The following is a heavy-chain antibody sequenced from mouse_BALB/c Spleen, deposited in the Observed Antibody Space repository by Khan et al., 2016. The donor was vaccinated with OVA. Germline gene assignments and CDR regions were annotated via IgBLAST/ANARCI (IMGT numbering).Heavy chain of an antibody. CDR1: GYTFTDFA. J-gene: IGHJ3*01. CDR2: ISTYYGDA. D-gene: IGHD1-1*02. Sequence: QVQLQQSGAELARPGVAVKISCKGSGYTFTDFAMHWVKRGHTKSLEWIGVISTYYGDADYNQKFKDKASMTVDKSSSTAYMELARLTSEDSAIYYCVRGGRFAYWGQGTLVTVSA. CDR3: VRGGRFAY. V-gene: IGHV1S137*01.